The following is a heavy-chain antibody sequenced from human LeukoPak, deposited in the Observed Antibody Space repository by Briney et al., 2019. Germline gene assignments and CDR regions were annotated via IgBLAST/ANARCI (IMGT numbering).Heavy chain of an antibody. D-gene: IGHD3-10*01. J-gene: IGHJ6*03. CDR2: INPNSGGT. CDR1: GYTFTGYY. Sequence: ASVKVSCKASGYTFTGYYMHWVRQAPGQGLEWMGWINPNSGGTNYAQKLQGRVTMTTDTSTSTAYMELRSLRSDDTAVYYCASLGGSGSYYTGYYYYMDVWGKGTTVTISS. V-gene: IGHV1-2*02. CDR3: ASLGGSGSYYTGYYYYMDV.